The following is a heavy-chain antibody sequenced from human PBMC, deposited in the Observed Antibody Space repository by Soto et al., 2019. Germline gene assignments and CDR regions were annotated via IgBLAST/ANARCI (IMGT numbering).Heavy chain of an antibody. Sequence: QVQLVQSGAEVKKPGSSVKVSCKASGGTFSTYGMNWVRLAPGQGLEWMGGIIPKFGTTNYAQKFQGRVTITADESTNTAHMELNYLRSEDTAVYFCARELDPYYGGNSLSLDYWGQGTLVTVSS. D-gene: IGHD4-17*01. CDR3: ARELDPYYGGNSLSLDY. V-gene: IGHV1-69*13. CDR2: IIPKFGTT. J-gene: IGHJ4*02. CDR1: GGTFSTYG.